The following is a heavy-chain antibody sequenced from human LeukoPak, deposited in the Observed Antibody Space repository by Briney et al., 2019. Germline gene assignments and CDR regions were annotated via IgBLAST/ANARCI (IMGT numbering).Heavy chain of an antibody. J-gene: IGHJ4*02. D-gene: IGHD2-2*01. Sequence: SVKVSCKASGGTFSSYAISWVRQAPGQGLEWMGGIIPIFGTANYAQKFQGRVTITADESTSTAYMELSSLRSEDTAVYYCARGYQLLSRSRGSVLGYWGQGTLVTVSS. CDR3: ARGYQLLSRSRGSVLGY. CDR2: IIPIFGTA. V-gene: IGHV1-69*13. CDR1: GGTFSSYA.